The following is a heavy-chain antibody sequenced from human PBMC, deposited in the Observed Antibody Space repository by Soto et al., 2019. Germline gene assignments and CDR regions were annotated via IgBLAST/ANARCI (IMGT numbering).Heavy chain of an antibody. CDR3: ARGRGYSGDDLQEDGFDI. Sequence: QVQLMQSGTEVKEPGASVNLSCKASGYTFSSSYIHWVRQAPGQGLEWMGIMNPSGDRTNYAQNFQGRVTMTRDTTTSTVYMELSSLTFEDTAVYYCARGRGYSGDDLQEDGFDIWGQGTMVTLS. D-gene: IGHD5-12*01. J-gene: IGHJ3*02. V-gene: IGHV1-46*01. CDR2: MNPSGDRT. CDR1: GYTFSSSY.